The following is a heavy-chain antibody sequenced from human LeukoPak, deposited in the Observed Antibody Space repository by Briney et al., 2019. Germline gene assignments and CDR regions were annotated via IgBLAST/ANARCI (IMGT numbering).Heavy chain of an antibody. J-gene: IGHJ4*02. D-gene: IGHD3-3*01. V-gene: IGHV1-2*02. CDR3: ARVREWEEISGAIPDYFDY. Sequence: ASVKVSCKASGYTFTGHFMNWVRQAPEQGLEWMGWIKPKSGATAYAQKFQGRVTTTRDTAINTAYLELSSLTSDDTAVYYCARVREWEEISGAIPDYFDYWGQGTLITASS. CDR2: IKPKSGAT. CDR1: GYTFTGHF.